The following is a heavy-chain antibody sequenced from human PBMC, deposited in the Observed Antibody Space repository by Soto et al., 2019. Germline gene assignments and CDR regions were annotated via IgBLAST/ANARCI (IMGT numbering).Heavy chain of an antibody. D-gene: IGHD3-16*01. CDR1: GFTFSTYA. Sequence: LRLSCAASGFTFSTYAMSWVRQAPGKGLEWVSAISGSGDSTYYADSVKGRFTISRDNSRNTLYLQMTTLRAEDTALYHCAKEQWGSHSGQGTLVSVS. CDR2: ISGSGDST. V-gene: IGHV3-23*01. J-gene: IGHJ4*02. CDR3: AKEQWGSH.